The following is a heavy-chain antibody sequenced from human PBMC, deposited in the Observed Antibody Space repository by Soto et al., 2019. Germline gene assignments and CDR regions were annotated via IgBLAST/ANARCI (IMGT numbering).Heavy chain of an antibody. Sequence: GGSLRLSCAASGFTFSNAWMSWVRQAPGKGLEWVGRIKSKTDGGTTDYAAPVKGRFTISRDDSKNTLYLQMNSLKTEDTAVYYCTASLYYDFWSGSNMDVWGKGTTVTVSS. CDR2: IKSKTDGGTT. CDR3: TASLYYDFWSGSNMDV. CDR1: GFTFSNAW. D-gene: IGHD3-3*01. J-gene: IGHJ6*03. V-gene: IGHV3-15*01.